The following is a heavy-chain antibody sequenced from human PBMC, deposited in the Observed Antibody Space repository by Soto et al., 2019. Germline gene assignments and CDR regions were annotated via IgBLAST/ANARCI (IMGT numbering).Heavy chain of an antibody. CDR1: GFTFSSDA. CDR3: ARGTIVARHHLDY. Sequence: QVQLVESGGGVVQPGKSLRLSCAASGFTFSSDAMHWARQAPGKGLEWVTVISIRGGDEYYAESVRGRFTISRDDSKNTLYLKMDSLRVEDTAVYYCARGTIVARHHLDYWGQGTLVTVSS. J-gene: IGHJ4*02. V-gene: IGHV3-30*03. CDR2: ISIRGGDE. D-gene: IGHD6-6*01.